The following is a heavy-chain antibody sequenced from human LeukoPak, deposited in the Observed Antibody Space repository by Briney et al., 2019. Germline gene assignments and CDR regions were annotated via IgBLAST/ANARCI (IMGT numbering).Heavy chain of an antibody. V-gene: IGHV1-69*05. CDR3: ARAQKSITLQPRDGYNPGDY. D-gene: IGHD5-24*01. J-gene: IGHJ4*02. CDR2: IIPIFGTA. CDR1: GGTFSSYA. Sequence: SVKVSCKASGGTFSSYAISWVRQAPGQGLEWMGGIIPIFGTANYAQKFQGRVTITTDESTSTAYMELSSLRSEDTAVYYCARAQKSITLQPRDGYNPGDYWGQGTLVTVSS.